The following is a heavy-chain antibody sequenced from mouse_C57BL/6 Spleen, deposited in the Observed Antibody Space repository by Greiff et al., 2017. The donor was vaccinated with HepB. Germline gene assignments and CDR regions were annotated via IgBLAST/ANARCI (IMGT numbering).Heavy chain of an antibody. D-gene: IGHD4-1*01. V-gene: IGHV1-64*01. CDR1: GYTFTSYW. CDR2: IHPNSGST. J-gene: IGHJ2*01. Sequence: QVQLQQSGAELVKPGASVKLSCKASGYTFTSYWMHWVKQRPGQGLEWIGMIHPNSGSTNYNEKFKSKATLTVDKSSSTAYMQLSSLTSEDSAVYYCARKEDNWDLYYFDYWGQGTTLTVSS. CDR3: ARKEDNWDLYYFDY.